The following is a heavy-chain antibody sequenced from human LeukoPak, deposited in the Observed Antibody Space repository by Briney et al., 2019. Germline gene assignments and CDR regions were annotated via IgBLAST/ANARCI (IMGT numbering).Heavy chain of an antibody. D-gene: IGHD3-22*01. CDR2: IYYSGST. Sequence: PSETLSLTCTVSGGSISSSSYYWGWIRQPPGKGLEWIGSIYYSGSTYYNPSLKSRVTISVDTSKNRFSLKLSSVTAADTAVYYCARDWAPPEGYYDSSGYDGYYFDYWGQGILVTVSS. CDR1: GGSISSSSYY. J-gene: IGHJ4*02. V-gene: IGHV4-39*02. CDR3: ARDWAPPEGYYDSSGYDGYYFDY.